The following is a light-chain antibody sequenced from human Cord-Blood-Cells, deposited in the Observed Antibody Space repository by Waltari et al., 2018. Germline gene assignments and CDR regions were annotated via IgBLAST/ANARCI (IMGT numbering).Light chain of an antibody. CDR2: DVS. CDR3: SSYTSSSTPV. CDR1: SSDVGGYNY. V-gene: IGLV2-14*01. Sequence: QSALTQPASVSGSPGQSITISCTGTSSDVGGYNYVSWYQQHPGQAPKLMIYDVSKRPSGVSNRFSGSKSGNTASLTISGLQAEDEADYYCSSYTSSSTPVFGGGTKLTVL. J-gene: IGLJ3*02.